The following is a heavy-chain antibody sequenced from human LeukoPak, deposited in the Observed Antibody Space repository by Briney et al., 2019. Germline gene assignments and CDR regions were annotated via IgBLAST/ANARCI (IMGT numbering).Heavy chain of an antibody. Sequence: PGRSLRLSCAASGFTFRSYGMHWVRQAPGKGLEWVSVIYSGGSTDYADSVKGRFTISRDNSKNTLYLQMNSLRAEDTAVYYCARETGSYLGYWGQGTLVTVSS. V-gene: IGHV3-53*01. D-gene: IGHD7-27*01. CDR3: ARETGSYLGY. CDR1: GFTFRSYG. CDR2: IYSGGST. J-gene: IGHJ4*02.